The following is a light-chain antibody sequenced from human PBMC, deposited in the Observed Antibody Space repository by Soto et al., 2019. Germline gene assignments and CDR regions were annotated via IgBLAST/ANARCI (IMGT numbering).Light chain of an antibody. CDR3: QQYGGSPWT. V-gene: IGKV3-20*01. Sequence: EIVLTQSPGTLSLSPGERATLSCRASQSVSSSNLAWYQQKPGQAPRLLIYGASSRATGIPDRFSGSASGTDFTLTISRLEPEDFAVYYCQQYGGSPWTFGQGTKVDIK. CDR1: QSVSSSN. CDR2: GAS. J-gene: IGKJ1*01.